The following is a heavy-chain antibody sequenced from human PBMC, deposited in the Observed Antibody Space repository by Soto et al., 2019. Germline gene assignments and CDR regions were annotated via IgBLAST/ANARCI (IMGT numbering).Heavy chain of an antibody. J-gene: IGHJ3*02. D-gene: IGHD3-10*01. CDR1: GSTFTGYY. CDR3: ANDPGGRGSFDT. CDR2: INSNSGGT. V-gene: IGHV1-2*02. Sequence: ASATGSCTASGSTFTGYYRHRVRQPPGQGLEWMGWINSNSGGTKYAQKFQGRVTMTRDTSISTAYMELRRLRSDDPAVYYCANDPGGRGSFDTWGQAQMATFSS.